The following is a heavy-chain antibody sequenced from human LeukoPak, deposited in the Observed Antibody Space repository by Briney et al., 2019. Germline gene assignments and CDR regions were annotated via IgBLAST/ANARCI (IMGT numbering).Heavy chain of an antibody. CDR1: GGSFSGYY. J-gene: IGHJ3*02. Sequence: SETLSLTCAVYGGSFSGYYWSWIRQPPGKGLEWIGYIYYSGSTNYNPSLKSRVTISVDTSKNQFSLKLSSVTAADTAVYYCARAGDTPVGAFDIWGQGTMVTVSS. D-gene: IGHD2-15*01. CDR2: IYYSGST. CDR3: ARAGDTPVGAFDI. V-gene: IGHV4-59*01.